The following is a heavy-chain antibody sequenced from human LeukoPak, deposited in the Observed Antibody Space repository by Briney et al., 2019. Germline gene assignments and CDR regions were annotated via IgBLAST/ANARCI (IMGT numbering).Heavy chain of an antibody. D-gene: IGHD6-19*01. Sequence: ASVKVSCKASGGTFSSYAISWVRQAPGQGLEWMGGIIPIFGTANYAQKFQGRVTITADESTSTAYMELSSLRSEDTAVYYCARAGYSSGWWFGWEDDYWGQGTLATVSS. CDR2: IIPIFGTA. CDR3: ARAGYSSGWWFGWEDDY. J-gene: IGHJ4*02. CDR1: GGTFSSYA. V-gene: IGHV1-69*13.